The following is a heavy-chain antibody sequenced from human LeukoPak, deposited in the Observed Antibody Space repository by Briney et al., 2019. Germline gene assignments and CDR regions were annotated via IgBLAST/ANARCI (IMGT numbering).Heavy chain of an antibody. V-gene: IGHV3-48*04. CDR3: ARDVHDYDSSGYYRFDY. J-gene: IGHJ4*02. D-gene: IGHD3-22*01. CDR1: GFSFTSHS. Sequence: SGGSLRLSCVASGFSFTSHSMNWVRQAPGKGLEWVSYISSESGTKYHADSVKGRFTISRDNAKNSLYLQMNSLRAEDTAVYYCARDVHDYDSSGYYRFDYWGQGTVVTVSS. CDR2: ISSESGTK.